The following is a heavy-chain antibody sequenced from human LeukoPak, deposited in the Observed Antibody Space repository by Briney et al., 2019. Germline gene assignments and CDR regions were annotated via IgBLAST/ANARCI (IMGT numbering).Heavy chain of an antibody. CDR1: GFTFSNFA. Sequence: GGSLRLSCAASGFTFSNFAMHWVRQAPGKGLEWVAFIRYDGSNKYYADSVKGRFTIFRDNSKNTLYLQMNSLRGEDTAVYYCARDREYYYDSSGQSPLRYWGQGTLVTVSS. CDR3: ARDREYYYDSSGQSPLRY. CDR2: IRYDGSNK. D-gene: IGHD3-22*01. V-gene: IGHV3-30*02. J-gene: IGHJ4*02.